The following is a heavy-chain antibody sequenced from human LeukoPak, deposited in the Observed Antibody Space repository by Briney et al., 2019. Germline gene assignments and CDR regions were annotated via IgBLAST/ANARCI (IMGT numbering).Heavy chain of an antibody. CDR1: GFTFSSYA. CDR2: ISGSGGST. J-gene: IGHJ4*02. CDR3: ANGFPLPHIVVVIAIDDY. D-gene: IGHD2-21*01. V-gene: IGHV3-23*01. Sequence: GGSLRLSCAASGFTFSSYAMSWVRQAPGKGLEWVSAISGSGGSTYYADSVKGRFTISRDNSKNTLYLQMNSLRAEDTAVYYCANGFPLPHIVVVIAIDDYWGQGTLVTVSS.